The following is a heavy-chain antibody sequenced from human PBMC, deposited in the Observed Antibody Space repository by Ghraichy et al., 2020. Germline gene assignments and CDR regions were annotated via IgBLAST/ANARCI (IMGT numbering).Heavy chain of an antibody. V-gene: IGHV4-31*03. Sequence: SETLSLTCTVSGGSISSGGYYWSWIRQHPGKGLEWIGYIYYSGSTYYNPSLKSRVTISVDTSKNQFSLKLSSVTAADTAVYYCARDKYDSSAKGFLGFDYWGQGTLVTVSS. D-gene: IGHD3-22*01. J-gene: IGHJ4*02. CDR3: ARDKYDSSAKGFLGFDY. CDR1: GGSISSGGYY. CDR2: IYYSGST.